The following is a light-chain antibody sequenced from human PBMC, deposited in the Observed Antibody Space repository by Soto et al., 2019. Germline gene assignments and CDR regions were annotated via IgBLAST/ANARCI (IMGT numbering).Light chain of an antibody. Sequence: EIVLTQSPATLSLSPGERATLSCRASRSVSSSLAWYQQKPGQAPRLLIYDASNRATGITGRFSGSGSGTDFTLTISSLEPEDFAVYYCQQRSTWPYTFGQGTKLEIK. J-gene: IGKJ2*01. CDR1: RSVSSS. CDR3: QQRSTWPYT. CDR2: DAS. V-gene: IGKV3-11*01.